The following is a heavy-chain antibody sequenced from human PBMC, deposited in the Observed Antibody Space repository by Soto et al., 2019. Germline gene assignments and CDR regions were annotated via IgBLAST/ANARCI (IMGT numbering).Heavy chain of an antibody. Sequence: PGGSLRLSSAASGFTFSSYSMNWVRQAPGKGLEWVSSISSSSSYIYYADSVKGRFTISRDNAKNSLYLQMNSLRAEDTAVYYCARDWGPHQAFDIWGQGTMVTVS. CDR2: ISSSSSYI. D-gene: IGHD3-16*01. J-gene: IGHJ3*02. V-gene: IGHV3-21*01. CDR1: GFTFSSYS. CDR3: ARDWGPHQAFDI.